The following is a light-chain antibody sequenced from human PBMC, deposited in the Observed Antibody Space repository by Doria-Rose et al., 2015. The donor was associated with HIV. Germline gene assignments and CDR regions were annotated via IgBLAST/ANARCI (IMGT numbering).Light chain of an antibody. CDR2: RTC. J-gene: IGLJ1*01. V-gene: IGLV7-43*01. CDR1: TGAVTSIYY. CDR3: LLYHDGARG. Sequence: VTQEPSLSVSPWGTGTITWASSTGAVTSIYYPNWLQQKRGPAPRALIYRTCNKYSCIPARFSGSLLGGKAALTLSGVQPEDGAEYCCLLYHDGARGFGTGTRVPV.